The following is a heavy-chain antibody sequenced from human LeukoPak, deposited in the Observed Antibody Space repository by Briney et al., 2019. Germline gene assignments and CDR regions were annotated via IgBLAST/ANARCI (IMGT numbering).Heavy chain of an antibody. D-gene: IGHD3-10*01. CDR2: ISNTGST. Sequence: SETLSLTCTVSGGSISSYYWSWIRQPAGTELEWIGRISNTGSTNYSSSLKSRVTMSVDMSKNQFSLKLSSVTAADTAVYYCARGFGSSFDYWGRGTLVTVSS. J-gene: IGHJ4*02. CDR1: GGSISSYY. V-gene: IGHV4-4*07. CDR3: ARGFGSSFDY.